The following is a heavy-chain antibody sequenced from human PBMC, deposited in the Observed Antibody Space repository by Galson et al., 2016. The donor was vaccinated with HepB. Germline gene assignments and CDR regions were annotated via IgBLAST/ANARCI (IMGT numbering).Heavy chain of an antibody. J-gene: IGHJ4*02. CDR1: GFTFSTAW. V-gene: IGHV3-15*01. CDR3: SPLPTGQQPYYFDY. D-gene: IGHD6-13*01. Sequence: SLRLSCAASGFTFSTAWMSWVRQAPGKGLEWVGRVKSRLDGGTTDYAAPVKDTFTISGDDAKNTLYLQMNRLGIEDTAVCYCSPLPTGQQPYYFDYWGQGTLVTGSS. CDR2: VKSRLDGGTT.